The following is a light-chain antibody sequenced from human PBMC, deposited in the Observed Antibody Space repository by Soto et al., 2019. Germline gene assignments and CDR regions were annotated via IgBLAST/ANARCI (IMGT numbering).Light chain of an antibody. Sequence: DIVMTQTPLSLPVTPGEPASISCRSSQSLLDSDDGNTYLDWYLQKPGQSPQLLIYTLSYRAPGVPDRFSGSASGTDFTLKISRVEAEDVGVYYCMQRIEFPLTFGQGTRLEIK. CDR2: TLS. J-gene: IGKJ5*01. CDR3: MQRIEFPLT. CDR1: QSLLDSDDGNTY. V-gene: IGKV2-40*01.